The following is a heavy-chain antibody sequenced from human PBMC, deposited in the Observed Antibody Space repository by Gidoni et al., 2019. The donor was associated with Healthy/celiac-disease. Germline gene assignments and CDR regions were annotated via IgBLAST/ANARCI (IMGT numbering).Heavy chain of an antibody. V-gene: IGHV4-34*01. J-gene: IGHJ6*02. CDR2: INHSGST. CDR1: GGSFSGYY. D-gene: IGHD3-22*01. Sequence: QVQLQQWGAGLLKPSETLSLTCAVYGGSFSGYYWSWLRQPPGKGLEWIGEINHSGSTNYNPSLKSRVTISVDTSKNQFSLKLSSVTAADTAVYYCARAYYYDSSGYRPYYYYYYGMDVWGQGTTVTVSS. CDR3: ARAYYYDSSGYRPYYYYYYGMDV.